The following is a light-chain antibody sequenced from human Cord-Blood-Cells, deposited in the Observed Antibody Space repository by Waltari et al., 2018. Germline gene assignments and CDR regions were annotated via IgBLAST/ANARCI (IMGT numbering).Light chain of an antibody. Sequence: QSALTQPASVSGSPGQSITISCTGTSSDVGGYNYVSWYQQHPGKAPKLMIYDVSKRPYGVSTRFSGSKSSNTASLTISGLRAEDEADYYCSSYTGSSTRYVFGTGTKVTVL. CDR2: DVS. CDR3: SSYTGSSTRYV. V-gene: IGLV2-14*01. CDR1: SSDVGGYNY. J-gene: IGLJ1*01.